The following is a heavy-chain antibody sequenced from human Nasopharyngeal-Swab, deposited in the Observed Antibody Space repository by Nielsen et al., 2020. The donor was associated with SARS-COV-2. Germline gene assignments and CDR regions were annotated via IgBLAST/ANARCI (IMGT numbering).Heavy chain of an antibody. Sequence: GEPQKISCAASGFTFSSYWMSWVRQAPGKGLEWVANIKQDGSEKYYVDSVKGRFTISRDNAKNSLYLQMNSLRAEDTAVYYCAREGTGVAGIWAHYYYYGMDVWGQGTTVTVSS. V-gene: IGHV3-7*01. D-gene: IGHD6-19*01. J-gene: IGHJ6*02. CDR1: GFTFSSYW. CDR3: AREGTGVAGIWAHYYYYGMDV. CDR2: IKQDGSEK.